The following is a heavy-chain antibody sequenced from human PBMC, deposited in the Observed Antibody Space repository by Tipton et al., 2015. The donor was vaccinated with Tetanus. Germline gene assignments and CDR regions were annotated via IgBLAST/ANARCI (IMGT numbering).Heavy chain of an antibody. J-gene: IGHJ6*04. CDR2: ISGSRLTP. V-gene: IGHV3-23*01. CDR3: AKEALGVLNL. D-gene: IGHD1-14*01. CDR1: GFTFKSYT. Sequence: SLRLSCTASGFTFKSYTLNWVRQAPGNGLEWVAAISGSRLTPYYADSVKGRFTVSRDNSKNTLSLQLNSLRADDTAIYYCAKEALGVLNLRGNGTTVIVSS.